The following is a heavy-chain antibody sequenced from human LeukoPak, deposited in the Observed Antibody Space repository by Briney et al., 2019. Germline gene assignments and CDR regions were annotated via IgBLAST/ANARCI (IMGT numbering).Heavy chain of an antibody. CDR2: IYTSGST. CDR1: GGSISSGSYY. J-gene: IGHJ4*02. Sequence: PSETLSLTCTVSGGSISSGSYYWSWIRQPAGKGLEWIGRIYTSGSTNYNPSLKSRVTISVDTSKNQFSLKLSSVTAADTAVYYCARERLAAAGTPFGYWGQGTLVTVSS. V-gene: IGHV4-61*02. CDR3: ARERLAAAGTPFGY. D-gene: IGHD6-13*01.